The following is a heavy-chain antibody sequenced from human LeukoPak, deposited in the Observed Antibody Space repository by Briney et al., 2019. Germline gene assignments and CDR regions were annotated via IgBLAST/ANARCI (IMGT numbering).Heavy chain of an antibody. CDR2: ISSSSSYT. Sequence: GGSLRLSCAASGFTFSDYYMSWIRQAPGKGLEWVSYISSSSSYTNYADSVKGRFTISRDNAKNSLDLQMNSLRAEATAVYYCGRAGAGSDYWGQGTLVTVSS. J-gene: IGHJ4*02. CDR1: GFTFSDYY. V-gene: IGHV3-11*05. D-gene: IGHD6-19*01. CDR3: GRAGAGSDY.